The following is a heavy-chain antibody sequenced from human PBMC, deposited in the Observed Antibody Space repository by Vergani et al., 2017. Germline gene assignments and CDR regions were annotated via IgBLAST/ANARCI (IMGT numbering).Heavy chain of an antibody. V-gene: IGHV4-39*01. CDR1: GGSISSSSYY. J-gene: IGHJ3*02. D-gene: IGHD3-22*01. Sequence: QLQLQESGPGLVKPSETLSLTCTVSGGSISSSSYYWGWIRQPPGKGLECIGSIYYSGSTYYNPSLKSRVTISVDTSKNQFSLKLSSVTAADTAVYYCASPDSSGYLLAFDIWGQGTMVTVSS. CDR2: IYYSGST. CDR3: ASPDSSGYLLAFDI.